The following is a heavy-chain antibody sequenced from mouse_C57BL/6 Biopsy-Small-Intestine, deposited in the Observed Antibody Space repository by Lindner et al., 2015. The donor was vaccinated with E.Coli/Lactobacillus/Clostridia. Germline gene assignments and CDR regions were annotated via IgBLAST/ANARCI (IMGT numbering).Heavy chain of an antibody. J-gene: IGHJ2*01. CDR1: GYTFTSYT. CDR2: INPSSGYT. D-gene: IGHD1-1*01. CDR3: ARGDTILGDYFDY. Sequence: VQLQESGAELARPGASVKMSCKASGYTFTSYTMHWVKQRPGQGPEWIGYINPSSGYTKYNQKFKDKAPLTADKSPSTAYMQLSSLTSEDSAVYYCARGDTILGDYFDYWGQGTTLTVSS. V-gene: IGHV1-4*01.